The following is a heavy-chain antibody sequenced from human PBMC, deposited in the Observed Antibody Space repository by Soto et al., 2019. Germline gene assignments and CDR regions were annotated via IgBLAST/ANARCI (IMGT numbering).Heavy chain of an antibody. CDR1: GDSISNFHW. J-gene: IGHJ5*02. CDR2: IFHSGST. CDR3: ARDGGESLQSGGGWFDP. Sequence: VQLHESGPGLVKASGTLSLTCAVSGDSISNFHWWTWLRQPPGRGLEWIGEIFHSGSTTYNPSLKSRVTMSADKSTNQFSLTLNPVTAADPAVYYCARDGGESLQSGGGWFDPWGPGILVIVSS. D-gene: IGHD3-10*01. V-gene: IGHV4-4*02.